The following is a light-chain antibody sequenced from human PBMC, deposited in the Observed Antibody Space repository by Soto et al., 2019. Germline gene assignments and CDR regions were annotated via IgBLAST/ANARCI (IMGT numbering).Light chain of an antibody. V-gene: IGKV1-39*01. CDR1: QSISSY. CDR2: AAS. CDR3: QQSFNTPRT. Sequence: DLQMTQSPSSLSASVGDRVTITCRASQSISSYLTWYQQKPGKAPQLLIFAASSLQGGVPSRFSGGGSGTDFTLTISSLQPEDVATYYCQQSFNTPRTFGQGTKVEIK. J-gene: IGKJ1*01.